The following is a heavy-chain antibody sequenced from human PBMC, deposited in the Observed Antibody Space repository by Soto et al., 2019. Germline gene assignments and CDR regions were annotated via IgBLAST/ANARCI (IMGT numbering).Heavy chain of an antibody. D-gene: IGHD5-18*01. CDR2: IIPIFGTA. V-gene: IGHV1-69*13. CDR1: GGTFSSYA. CDR3: ARSTAMVNFFDY. J-gene: IGHJ4*02. Sequence: ASVKVSCKASGGTFSSYAISWVRQAPGQGLEWMGGIIPIFGTANYAQKFQGRVTITADESTSTAYMELSSLRSEDTAVYYCARSTAMVNFFDYWGQGTLVTVS.